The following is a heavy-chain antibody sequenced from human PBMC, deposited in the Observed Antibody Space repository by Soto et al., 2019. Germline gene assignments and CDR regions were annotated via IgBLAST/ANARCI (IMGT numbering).Heavy chain of an antibody. CDR2: ISGSGGST. V-gene: IGHV3-23*01. D-gene: IGHD3-3*01. J-gene: IGHJ4*02. CDR3: AKDCPYYDFWSGYYPPFEY. Sequence: GGSLRLSCAASGFTFSSYAMSWVRQAPGKGLEWVSAISGSGGSTYYADSVKGRFTISRDNSKNTLYLQMNSLRAEDTAVYYCAKDCPYYDFWSGYYPPFEYWGQGTLVTVSS. CDR1: GFTFSSYA.